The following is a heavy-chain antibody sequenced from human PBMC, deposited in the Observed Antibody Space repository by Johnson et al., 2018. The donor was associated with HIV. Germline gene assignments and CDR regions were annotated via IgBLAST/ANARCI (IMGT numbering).Heavy chain of an antibody. CDR3: AKDQGGSYPYDAFDI. Sequence: GRFTISRDNSRNSLYLQMKSLRPEDTALYYCAKDQGGSYPYDAFDIWGQGTMVTVSS. V-gene: IGHV3-43D*03. J-gene: IGHJ3*02. D-gene: IGHD1-26*01.